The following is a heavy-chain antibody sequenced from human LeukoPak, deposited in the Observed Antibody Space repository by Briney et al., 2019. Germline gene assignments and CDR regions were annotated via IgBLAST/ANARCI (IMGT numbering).Heavy chain of an antibody. Sequence: GSLRLSCAASGFTFSSYAMSRVRQAPGKGLEWVSAISGSGGSTYYADPVKGRFTISRDNSKNTLYLQMNSLRAEDTAVYYCAKNPTVTTPNYYYYYYMDVWGKGTTVTVSS. V-gene: IGHV3-23*01. CDR1: GFTFSSYA. J-gene: IGHJ6*03. CDR2: ISGSGGST. CDR3: AKNPTVTTPNYYYYYYMDV. D-gene: IGHD4-11*01.